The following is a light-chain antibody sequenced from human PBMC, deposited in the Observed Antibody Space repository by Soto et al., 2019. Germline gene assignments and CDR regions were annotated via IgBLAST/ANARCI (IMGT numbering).Light chain of an antibody. CDR3: SSYTTSTSFIL. Sequence: QSALTQPASVSGSPGQSITISCTGTSSDVGSYDLVSWFQHHPGEAPKLMIYEGTKRPSGVSNRFSGSKSGNTASLTISGLQAEDEAYYYCSSYTTSTSFILFGGGTKLTVL. CDR1: SSDVGSYDL. V-gene: IGLV2-14*02. CDR2: EGT. J-gene: IGLJ2*01.